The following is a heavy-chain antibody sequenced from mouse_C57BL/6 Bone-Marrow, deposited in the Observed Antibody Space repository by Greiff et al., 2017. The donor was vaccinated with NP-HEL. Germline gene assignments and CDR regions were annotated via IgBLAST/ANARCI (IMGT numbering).Heavy chain of an antibody. V-gene: IGHV5-6*01. CDR2: ISSGGSYT. CDR1: GFTFSSYG. J-gene: IGHJ1*03. D-gene: IGHD1-1*01. CDR3: ARRDTTVVAPGYFDV. Sequence: EVHLVESGGDLVKPGGSLKLSCAASGFTFSSYGMSWVRQTPDKRLEWVATISSGGSYTYYPDSVKGRFTISRDNAKNTLYLQMSSLKSEDTAMYYCARRDTTVVAPGYFDVWGTGTTVTVSS.